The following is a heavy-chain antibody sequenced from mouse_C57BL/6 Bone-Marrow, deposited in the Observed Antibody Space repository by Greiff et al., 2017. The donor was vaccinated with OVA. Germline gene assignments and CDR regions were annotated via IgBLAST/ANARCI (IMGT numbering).Heavy chain of an antibody. CDR2: IDPSDSYT. V-gene: IGHV1-50*01. D-gene: IGHD1-1*01. J-gene: IGHJ4*01. Sequence: QVQLQQPGAELVKPGASVKLSCKASGYTFTSYWMHWVKQRPGQGLEWIGEIDPSDSYTNYHQKFKGQATLTVDTSSSTAYMQLSSLTSEDSAVDYGARSYCNGSEGMDYWGQGTSVTVSA. CDR1: GYTFTSYW. CDR3: ARSYCNGSEGMDY.